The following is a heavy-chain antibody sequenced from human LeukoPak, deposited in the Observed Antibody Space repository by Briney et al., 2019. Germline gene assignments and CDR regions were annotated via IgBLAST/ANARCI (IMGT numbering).Heavy chain of an antibody. Sequence: PGGSLRLSCAASGFSFSNHGMNWVRQAPGKGLEWVAFVTYDGNHKNYADSVKGRFTISRDNSKNTLYLQMNSLRAEDTAVFYCARGSCSGGSCPYDFWGQGTLVTVSS. V-gene: IGHV3-33*05. CDR2: VTYDGNHK. D-gene: IGHD2-15*01. CDR3: ARGSCSGGSCPYDF. CDR1: GFSFSNHG. J-gene: IGHJ4*02.